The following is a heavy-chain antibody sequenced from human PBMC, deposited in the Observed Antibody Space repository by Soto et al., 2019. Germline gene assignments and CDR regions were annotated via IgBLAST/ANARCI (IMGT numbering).Heavy chain of an antibody. V-gene: IGHV1-18*01. CDR1: GYTFTSYG. CDR2: ISAYNGNT. J-gene: IGHJ4*02. Sequence: GASVKVSCKASGYTFTSYGISWVRQAPGQGLEWMGWISAYNGNTNYAQKLQGRVTMTTDTSTSTAYMELRSLRSDDTAVYYCARDSPYGDYVRRFDYWGQGTLVTVPQ. D-gene: IGHD4-17*01. CDR3: ARDSPYGDYVRRFDY.